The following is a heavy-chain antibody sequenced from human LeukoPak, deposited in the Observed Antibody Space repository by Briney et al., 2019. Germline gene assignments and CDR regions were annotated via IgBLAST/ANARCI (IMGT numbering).Heavy chain of an antibody. CDR3: AKDSSLIPGSYDN. CDR2: ISGSGGST. J-gene: IGHJ4*02. Sequence: PGGSLRLSCAASGFTFSSYAMSWVRQAPGKGLEWVSAISGSGGSTYYADSVRGRFTISRDNSKNTLYLQMNSLRAEDTAVYYCAKDSSLIPGSYDNWGQGTLVTVSS. D-gene: IGHD1-14*01. V-gene: IGHV3-23*01. CDR1: GFTFSSYA.